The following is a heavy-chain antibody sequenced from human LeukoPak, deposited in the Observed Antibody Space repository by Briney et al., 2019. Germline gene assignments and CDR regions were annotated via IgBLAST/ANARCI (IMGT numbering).Heavy chain of an antibody. CDR2: IDYSGST. V-gene: IGHV4-59*01. J-gene: IGHJ4*02. Sequence: PAETLSLTCIVSGPSIRRYYCGWIRQPPGKGLEWIAYIDYSGSTDYNPSLKSRVTISVDTSKNQFSLRLSSVTAADTAVYYCARESYYYTSGSYHPDYYFDYWGQGTLVTVSS. CDR3: ARESYYYTSGSYHPDYYFDY. CDR1: GPSIRRYY. D-gene: IGHD3-10*01.